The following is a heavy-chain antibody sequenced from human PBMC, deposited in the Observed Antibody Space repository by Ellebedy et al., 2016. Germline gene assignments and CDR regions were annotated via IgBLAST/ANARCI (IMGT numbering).Heavy chain of an antibody. CDR2: IYTSGST. Sequence: SETLSLXXTVSGGSISSSSYYWSWIRQPAGKGLEWIGRIYTSGSTNYNPSLKSRVTMSVDTSKNQFSLKLSSVTAADTAVYYCARALRWLHAFDIWGQGTMVTVSS. V-gene: IGHV4-61*02. J-gene: IGHJ3*02. D-gene: IGHD4-23*01. CDR3: ARALRWLHAFDI. CDR1: GGSISSSSYY.